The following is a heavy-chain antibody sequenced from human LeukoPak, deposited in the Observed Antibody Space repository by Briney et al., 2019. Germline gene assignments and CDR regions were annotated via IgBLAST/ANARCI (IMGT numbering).Heavy chain of an antibody. J-gene: IGHJ4*02. CDR1: GFTFSTYS. D-gene: IGHD5-12*01. CDR3: ARDAVQWRRIYYFDY. Sequence: PGGSLRLSCAASGFTFSTYSMNWVRQAPGEGLEWVSSISSSSSIYYADSVKGRFTISRDNAKNSLYLQMNSLRAEDTAVYYCARDAVQWRRIYYFDYWGQGTLVTVSS. V-gene: IGHV3-21*01. CDR2: ISSSSSI.